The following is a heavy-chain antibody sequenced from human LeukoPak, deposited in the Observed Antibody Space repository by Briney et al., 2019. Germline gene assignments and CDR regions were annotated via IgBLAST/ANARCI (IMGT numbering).Heavy chain of an antibody. CDR3: ARVVYSGNYHVGESDY. Sequence: PGGSLRLSRTASGFTVSTYYMTWVRQAPGKGLEWVPVIHAGGTTNYADSVKGRFTISRDNSKNTLYLQMNSLRAEDTAVYYCARVVYSGNYHVGESDYWGQGTLVTVSS. J-gene: IGHJ4*02. CDR1: GFTVSTYY. CDR2: IHAGGTT. V-gene: IGHV3-53*01. D-gene: IGHD1-26*01.